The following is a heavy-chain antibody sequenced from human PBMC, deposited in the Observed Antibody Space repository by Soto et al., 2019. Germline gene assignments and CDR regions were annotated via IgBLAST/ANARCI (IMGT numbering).Heavy chain of an antibody. J-gene: IGHJ4*02. Sequence: SETLSLTCTVSGGSISSGSYYWSWIRQPPGKGLEWIGYIYYSGSTNYNPSLKSRVTISVDTSKNQFSLKLSSVTAADTAVYYCARAVNFDYWGQGTLVTVSS. CDR3: ARAVNFDY. V-gene: IGHV4-61*01. CDR2: IYYSGST. CDR1: GGSISSGSYY.